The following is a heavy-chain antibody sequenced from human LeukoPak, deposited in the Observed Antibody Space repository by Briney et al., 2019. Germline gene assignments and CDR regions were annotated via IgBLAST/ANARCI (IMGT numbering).Heavy chain of an antibody. V-gene: IGHV3-11*05. Sequence: GGSLRLSCAASGFTFSDYYMSWIRQAPGKGLEWVSHISSSSSYTNYADSVKGRFTISRDNAKNSLYLQMNSLRAEDTAVYYCARDWGIAVERTEGLDYWGQGTLVTVSS. CDR1: GFTFSDYY. CDR3: ARDWGIAVERTEGLDY. D-gene: IGHD6-19*01. CDR2: ISSSSSYT. J-gene: IGHJ4*02.